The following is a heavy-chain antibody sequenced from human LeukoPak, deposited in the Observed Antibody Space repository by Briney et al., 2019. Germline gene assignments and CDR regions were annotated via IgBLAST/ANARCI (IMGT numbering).Heavy chain of an antibody. CDR3: ARQHHAMSGSYY. Sequence: SETLSLTCAVSGGSISSSNWWSWVRQPPGKGLEWIGEIYHSGSTNYNPSLKSRVTISVDTSKNQFSLKLSSVTAADTAVYYCARQHHAMSGSYYWGQGTLVTVSS. CDR1: GGSISSSNW. D-gene: IGHD1-26*01. CDR2: IYHSGST. V-gene: IGHV4-4*02. J-gene: IGHJ4*02.